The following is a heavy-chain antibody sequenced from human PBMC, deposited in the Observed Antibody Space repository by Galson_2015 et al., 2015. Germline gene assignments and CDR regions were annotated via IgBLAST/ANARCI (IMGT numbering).Heavy chain of an antibody. Sequence: SLRLSCAASGFTFSSYAMSWVRQAPGKGLEWVSAISGSGGSTYYADSVKGRFTISRDNSKNTLYLQMNSLRAEDTAVYYCAKDLGYYDFWSGSAFDIWGQATMVTVSS. J-gene: IGHJ3*02. CDR1: GFTFSSYA. V-gene: IGHV3-23*01. CDR2: ISGSGGST. CDR3: AKDLGYYDFWSGSAFDI. D-gene: IGHD3-3*01.